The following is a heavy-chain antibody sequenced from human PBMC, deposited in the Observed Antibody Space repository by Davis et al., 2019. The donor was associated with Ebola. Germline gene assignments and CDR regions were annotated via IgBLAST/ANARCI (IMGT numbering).Heavy chain of an antibody. CDR1: GYSFSCYY. J-gene: IGHJ4*02. D-gene: IGHD2-2*01. V-gene: IGHV1-2*04. Sequence: AASVKVSCKASGYSFSCYYMHWVRQAPGQGLEWMGWINPNSGGTNYAQKFQGWVTMTRDTSISTAYMELSRLRSDDTAVYYCARGRYCSSTSCSFDYWGQGTLVTVSS. CDR3: ARGRYCSSTSCSFDY. CDR2: INPNSGGT.